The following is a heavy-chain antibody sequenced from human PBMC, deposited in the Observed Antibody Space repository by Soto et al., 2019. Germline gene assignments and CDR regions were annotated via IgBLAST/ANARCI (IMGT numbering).Heavy chain of an antibody. CDR2: ISSSSSYI. D-gene: IGHD6-13*01. CDR1: GFTFSSYS. J-gene: IGHJ6*02. Sequence: EVQLVESGGGLVKPGGSLRLSCAASGFTFSSYSMNWVRQAPGKGLEWVSSISSSSSYIYYADSVKGRLTISRDNAKNSLYLKMNSLRAEDTAVYYCARDYYSSNWENGYYYYAMDVWGQGTTVTVSS. V-gene: IGHV3-21*01. CDR3: ARDYYSSNWENGYYYYAMDV.